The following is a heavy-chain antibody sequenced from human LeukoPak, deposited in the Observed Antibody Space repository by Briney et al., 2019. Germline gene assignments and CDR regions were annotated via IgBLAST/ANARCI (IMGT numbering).Heavy chain of an antibody. D-gene: IGHD2-2*01. J-gene: IGHJ6*04. CDR3: ARLGYCDSTSCQGVDV. CDR2: ISGSGYDT. V-gene: IGHV3-23*01. Sequence: GGSLRLSCAASGFIFSSYAMSWVRQAPGKGLEWVSGISGSGYDTYYADSVKGRVTISRDNSKNTLYLQMNRLRAEDTAVYYCARLGYCDSTSCQGVDVWGKGTTVTVSS. CDR1: GFIFSSYA.